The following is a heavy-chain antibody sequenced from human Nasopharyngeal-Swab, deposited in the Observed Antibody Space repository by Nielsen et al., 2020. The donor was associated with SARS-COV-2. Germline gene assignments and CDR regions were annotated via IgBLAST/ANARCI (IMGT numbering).Heavy chain of an antibody. V-gene: IGHV3-23*01. CDR1: GFTFSSYA. Sequence: GESLKISCAASGFTFSSYAMSWVRQAPGKGLEWVSAISGSGGSTYYADSVKGRFTISRDNSKNTLYLQMNSLRVEDTAVYYCAKDVSSSWYRGYYGMDVWGQGTTVTVSS. J-gene: IGHJ6*02. CDR3: AKDVSSSWYRGYYGMDV. CDR2: ISGSGGST. D-gene: IGHD6-13*01.